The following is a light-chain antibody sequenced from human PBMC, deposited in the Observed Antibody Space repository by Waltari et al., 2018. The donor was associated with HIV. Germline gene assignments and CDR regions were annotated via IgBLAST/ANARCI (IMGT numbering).Light chain of an antibody. V-gene: IGKV3-15*01. J-gene: IGKJ2*01. CDR3: QQYNDWPYT. CDR2: TTS. CDR1: QSVSSS. Sequence: EIVLTQSPGTQSLSPGERATLSCRASQSVSSSQLAWYQRKPGQAPRLLIYTTSTRATGIPARFSGSGSRTEFTLTISSLQSEDFAVYYCQQYNDWPYTFGQGTNLEI.